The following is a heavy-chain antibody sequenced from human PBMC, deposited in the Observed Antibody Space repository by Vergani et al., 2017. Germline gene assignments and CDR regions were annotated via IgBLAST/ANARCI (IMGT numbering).Heavy chain of an antibody. CDR1: GFTFSSYS. CDR3: AKSLAFYFWSGDYTEDAFDI. V-gene: IGHV3-21*01. Sequence: EVQLVESGGGLVKPGGSLRLSCAASGFTFSSYSMNWVRQAPGKGLEWVSSISRSSSYIYYADSVKGRFTISRDNAKNSLYLQMNSLRAEDTAVYYCAKSLAFYFWSGDYTEDAFDIWGQGTMVTVSS. CDR2: ISRSSSYI. D-gene: IGHD3-3*01. J-gene: IGHJ3*02.